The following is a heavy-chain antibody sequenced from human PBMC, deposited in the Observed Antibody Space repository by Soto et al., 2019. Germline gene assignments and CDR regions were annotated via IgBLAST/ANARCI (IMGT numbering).Heavy chain of an antibody. D-gene: IGHD6-13*01. J-gene: IGHJ4*02. CDR3: AKASIAAAGYAYYFDY. Sequence: QVQLVESGGGVVQPGRSLRLSCAASGFTFSSYGMHWVRQAPGKGLECVAVISYDGSNKYYADSVKGRFTISRDNSKNTLYLQMNSLRAEDTAVYYCAKASIAAAGYAYYFDYWGQGTLVTVSS. CDR2: ISYDGSNK. CDR1: GFTFSSYG. V-gene: IGHV3-30*18.